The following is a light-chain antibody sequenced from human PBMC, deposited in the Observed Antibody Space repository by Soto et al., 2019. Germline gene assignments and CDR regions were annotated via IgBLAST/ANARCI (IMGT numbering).Light chain of an antibody. Sequence: QTVVTQEPSFSVSPGGTVTLTCGLSPGSVSTSHYPSWYQQTPGQPPRTLILNIESRPSGVPERFSGTIIGRRAALTITGAQSEDESDYYCMLSVGTGVWVFGGGTKLTVL. CDR2: NIE. CDR3: MLSVGTGVWV. J-gene: IGLJ3*02. CDR1: PGSVSTSHY. V-gene: IGLV8-61*01.